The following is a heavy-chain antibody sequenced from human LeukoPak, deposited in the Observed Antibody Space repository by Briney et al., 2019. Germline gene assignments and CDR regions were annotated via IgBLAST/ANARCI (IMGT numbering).Heavy chain of an antibody. CDR1: GGSISSYY. D-gene: IGHD3-22*01. J-gene: IGHJ4*02. Sequence: PSETLSLTCTVSGGSISSYYWSWIRQPPGKGLEWIGYIYYSGSTNYNPSLKSRVTISVDTSKNQFSLMLSSVTAADTAVYYCAREGYYDSSGDYFDYWGQGTLVTVSS. CDR2: IYYSGST. V-gene: IGHV4-59*12. CDR3: AREGYYDSSGDYFDY.